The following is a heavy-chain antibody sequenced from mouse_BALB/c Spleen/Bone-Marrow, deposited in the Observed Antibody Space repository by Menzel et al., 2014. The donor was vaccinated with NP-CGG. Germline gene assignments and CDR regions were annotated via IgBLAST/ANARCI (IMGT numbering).Heavy chain of an antibody. V-gene: IGHV3-2*02. CDR3: ARREDYDWFAY. CDR2: ISYSGST. J-gene: IGHJ3*01. CDR1: GYSITSDYA. Sequence: DVKLQESGPGLVKPSQSLSLTCTVTGYSITSDYAWNWIQQFPGKKLEWMGYISYSGSTSYNPSLKSRISITRDASKNQFFLQLNSVTTEDTATYYCARREDYDWFAYWGQGTLVTVSA. D-gene: IGHD2-4*01.